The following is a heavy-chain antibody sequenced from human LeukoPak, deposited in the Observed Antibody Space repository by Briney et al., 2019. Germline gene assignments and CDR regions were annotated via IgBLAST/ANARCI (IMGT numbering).Heavy chain of an antibody. V-gene: IGHV4-34*01. D-gene: IGHD1-1*01. CDR3: ARETGTTTFSWFDP. CDR1: GGSFSGYY. Sequence: PSETLSLTCAVYGGSFSGYYWSWIRQLPGKGLEWIGEINHSGSTNYNPSLKSRVTISVDTPKNQFSLKLSSVTAADTAVYYCARETGTTTFSWFDPWGQGTLVTVSS. CDR2: INHSGST. J-gene: IGHJ5*02.